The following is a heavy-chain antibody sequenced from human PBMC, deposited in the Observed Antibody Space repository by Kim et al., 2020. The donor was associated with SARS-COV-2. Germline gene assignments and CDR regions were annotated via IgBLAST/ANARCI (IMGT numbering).Heavy chain of an antibody. CDR2: IYHSGST. CDR1: GSSISSGYY. J-gene: IGHJ4*02. V-gene: IGHV4-38-2*02. CDR3: ARLGTDLERFGDLDY. Sequence: SETLSLTCTVSGSSISSGYYWGWIRQPPGKGLEWIGSIYHSGSTYYNPSLKSRVTISVDTSKNQFSLKLSSVTAADTAVYYCARLGTDLERFGDLDYWGQGTLVTVSS. D-gene: IGHD3-10*01.